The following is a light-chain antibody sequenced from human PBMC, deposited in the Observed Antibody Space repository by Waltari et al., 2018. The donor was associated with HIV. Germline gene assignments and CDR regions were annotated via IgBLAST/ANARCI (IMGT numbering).Light chain of an antibody. CDR3: QQYGSSPFT. Sequence: EIVFTQSPGTLSLSPGERATLSCRASQRVSSSYVAWYQQKPGQAPRILIYGAASRANGIPDRFSGSGSGTDFTLTISRLEPEDFAVYYCQQYGSSPFTFGPGTKVDIK. CDR1: QRVSSSY. V-gene: IGKV3-20*01. J-gene: IGKJ3*01. CDR2: GAA.